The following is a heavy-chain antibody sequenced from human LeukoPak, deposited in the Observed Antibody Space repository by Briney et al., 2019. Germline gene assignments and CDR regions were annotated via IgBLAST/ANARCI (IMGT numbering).Heavy chain of an antibody. V-gene: IGHV1-18*01. CDR1: GYTFTSYG. CDR2: INAYNGNT. J-gene: IGHJ4*02. CDR3: AGEEVPPTRARGYFDY. Sequence: ASVKVSCKASGYTFTSYGFSWVRQAPGQGLEWMGWINAYNGNTNYAQKLQGRVTMTTDTSTSTAYMELRSLRFDDTAVYYCAGEEVPPTRARGYFDYWGQGTLVTVSS. D-gene: IGHD2-2*01.